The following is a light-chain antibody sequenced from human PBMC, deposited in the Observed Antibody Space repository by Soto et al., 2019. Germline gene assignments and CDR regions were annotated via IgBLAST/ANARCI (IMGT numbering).Light chain of an antibody. CDR3: CSYAGVGTVI. Sequence: QSALTQPASVSGSPGQSITISCTGTSSDVGSYNLVSWYQQHPGKAPKLMIYEGSKRPSGVSNRFSGSKSGNTASVTISGLQADDEADYYCCSYAGVGTVILGGGTKLTVL. V-gene: IGLV2-23*01. J-gene: IGLJ2*01. CDR1: SSDVGSYNL. CDR2: EGS.